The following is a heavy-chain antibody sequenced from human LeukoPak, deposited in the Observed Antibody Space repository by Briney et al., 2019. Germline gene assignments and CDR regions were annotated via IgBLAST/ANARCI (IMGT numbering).Heavy chain of an antibody. D-gene: IGHD6-19*01. CDR1: GGSISSYY. J-gene: IGHJ5*02. Sequence: SETLSLTCTVSGGSISSYYWSWIRQPPGKGLEWIGSIYYSGSTYYNPSLKRRVTISVDTSKNQFSLKLSSVTAADTAVYYCAREAVAGTNWFDPWGQGTLVTVSS. CDR3: AREAVAGTNWFDP. V-gene: IGHV4-59*12. CDR2: IYYSGST.